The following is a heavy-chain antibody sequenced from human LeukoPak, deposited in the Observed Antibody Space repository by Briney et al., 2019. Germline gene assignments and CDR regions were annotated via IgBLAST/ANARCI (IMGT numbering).Heavy chain of an antibody. D-gene: IGHD3-22*01. CDR3: ARVKGYYDSSGYYYY. CDR1: GGSFSGYY. CDR2: ISHSGST. V-gene: IGHV4-34*01. Sequence: SETLSLTCAVYGGSFSGYYWSWIRQPPGKGLEWIGEISHSGSTNYNPSLKSRVTISVDTSKNQFSLKLSSVTAADTAVYYCARVKGYYDSSGYYYYWGQGTLVTVSS. J-gene: IGHJ4*02.